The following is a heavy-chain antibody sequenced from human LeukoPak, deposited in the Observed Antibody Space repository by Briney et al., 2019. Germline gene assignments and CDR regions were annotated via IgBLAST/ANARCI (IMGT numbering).Heavy chain of an antibody. CDR3: ARNGDYYDSSGYYHSNAFDI. V-gene: IGHV4-59*08. Sequence: NPSETLSLTCTVSGGSISGYYWSWIRQPPGKGLEWIGYIYYSGSTNYNPSLKSRVTISVDTSKNQFSLKLSSVTAADTAVYYCARNGDYYDSSGYYHSNAFDIWGQGTMVTVSS. J-gene: IGHJ3*02. CDR1: GGSISGYY. CDR2: IYYSGST. D-gene: IGHD3-22*01.